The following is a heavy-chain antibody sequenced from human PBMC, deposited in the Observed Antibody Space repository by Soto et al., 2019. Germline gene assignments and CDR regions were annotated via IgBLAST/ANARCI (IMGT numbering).Heavy chain of an antibody. V-gene: IGHV4-39*01. CDR1: GGSISSSSYY. D-gene: IGHD3-16*01. Sequence: QLQLQESGPGLVKPSETLSLTCTVSGGSISSSSYYWGWIRQPPGKGLEWIGSIYYSGSTYYNPSLKSRVTISVDTSKNQFSLKLSSVTAADTAVYYCARLQGGLYYFDYWGQGTLVTVSS. CDR2: IYYSGST. CDR3: ARLQGGLYYFDY. J-gene: IGHJ4*02.